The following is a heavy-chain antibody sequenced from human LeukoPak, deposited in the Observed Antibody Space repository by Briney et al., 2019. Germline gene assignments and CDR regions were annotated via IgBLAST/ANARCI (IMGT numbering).Heavy chain of an antibody. CDR2: INWNGGSI. D-gene: IGHD2-15*01. V-gene: IGHV3-20*04. J-gene: IGHJ3*01. Sequence: GGSLRLSCAASGFTFEDYGMSWVRQAPGKGLEWVCGINWNGGSIGYADSVKGRFTISRDNAKKSQYLQMNSLRAEDTALYFCATQPGGHVVGLALAFDFWGHGTMVTVSS. CDR3: ATQPGGHVVGLALAFDF. CDR1: GFTFEDYG.